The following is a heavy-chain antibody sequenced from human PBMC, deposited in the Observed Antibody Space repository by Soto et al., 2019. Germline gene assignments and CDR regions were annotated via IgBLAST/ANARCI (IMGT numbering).Heavy chain of an antibody. CDR1: GGSVSSGGNY. CDR3: ARGLSSPSAAGI. D-gene: IGHD6-6*01. CDR2: VHDTGTT. J-gene: IGHJ1*01. V-gene: IGHV4-39*01. Sequence: QLQLQESGPGLVKPWETLSLTCAVSGGSVSSGGNYWGWIRQSPGKGLEWIGSVHDTGTTHYNPSLTSRVTISVDTSKNQFSLNFNSVTAADTAVYYCARGLSSPSAAGIWGQGTLVTVSS.